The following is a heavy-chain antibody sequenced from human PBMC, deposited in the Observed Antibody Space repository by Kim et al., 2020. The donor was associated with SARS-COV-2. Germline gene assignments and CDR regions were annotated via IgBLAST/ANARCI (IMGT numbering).Heavy chain of an antibody. J-gene: IGHJ4*02. CDR2: IKQDGSEK. CDR1: GFTFSSYW. V-gene: IGHV3-7*03. Sequence: GGSLKLSCAASGFTFSSYWMSWVRQAPGKGLEWVANIKQDGSEKYYVDSVKGRFTISRDNAKNSLYLQMNSLRAEDTAVYYCAREAVAAAGISGDYWGQGTLVTVSS. D-gene: IGHD6-13*01. CDR3: AREAVAAAGISGDY.